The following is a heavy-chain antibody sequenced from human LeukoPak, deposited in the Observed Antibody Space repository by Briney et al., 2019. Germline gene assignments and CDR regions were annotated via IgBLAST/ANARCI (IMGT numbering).Heavy chain of an antibody. CDR3: AIDVAAAAGGFDP. D-gene: IGHD6-13*01. V-gene: IGHV3-23*01. J-gene: IGHJ5*02. Sequence: GGSLRLSCVASGFTFGKYWMSWVRQAPGKGLEWVSGISGSGGSTYYADSVKGRFTISRENSKNTLYLQMNSLRAEDTAVYYCAIDVAAAAGGFDPWGQGTLVTVSS. CDR2: ISGSGGST. CDR1: GFTFGKYW.